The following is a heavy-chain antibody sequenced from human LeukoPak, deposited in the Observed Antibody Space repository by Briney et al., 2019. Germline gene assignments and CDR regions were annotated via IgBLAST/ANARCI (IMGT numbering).Heavy chain of an antibody. CDR3: ARDLNGRYGSGNWFDP. V-gene: IGHV3-48*02. CDR1: GFTFSSYS. D-gene: IGHD3-10*01. J-gene: IGHJ5*02. Sequence: GGSLRLSCAASGFTFSSYSMNWVRQAPGKGLEWVSYISSSSSTIYYADSVKGRFTISRDNAKNSLYLQMNSLRDEDTAVYYCARDLNGRYGSGNWFDPWGQGTLVTVSS. CDR2: ISSSSSTI.